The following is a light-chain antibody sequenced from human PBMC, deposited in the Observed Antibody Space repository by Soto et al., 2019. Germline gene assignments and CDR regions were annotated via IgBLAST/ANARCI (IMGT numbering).Light chain of an antibody. CDR2: DVS. V-gene: IGLV2-14*01. CDR1: SSDVGGYNY. CDR3: SSYTSSSVA. J-gene: IGLJ2*01. Sequence: QSALTQPASVSRTPGQSITISCTGTSSDVGGYNYVSWYQQHPGKATKLMIYDVSTRPSGVSNRFSGSKSGNTASLTISGRQAEDETDYYCSSYTSSSVAFGGGTKLTVL.